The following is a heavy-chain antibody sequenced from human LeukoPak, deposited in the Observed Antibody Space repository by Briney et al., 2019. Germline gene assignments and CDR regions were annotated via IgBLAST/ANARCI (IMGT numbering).Heavy chain of an antibody. V-gene: IGHV1-18*01. CDR1: GYSFVSYG. CDR3: MRDFRGINNWNDRLEY. J-gene: IGHJ4*02. CDR2: ISAYNGKT. Sequence: ASVKVSCKASGYSFVSYGINWVRQAPGQGLEWRGWISAYNGKTDVAQKLRGRVTMTTDTSTSTAYMELRGLRSDDTAVYYCMRDFRGINNWNDRLEYWGQGTLLTVSS. D-gene: IGHD1-20*01.